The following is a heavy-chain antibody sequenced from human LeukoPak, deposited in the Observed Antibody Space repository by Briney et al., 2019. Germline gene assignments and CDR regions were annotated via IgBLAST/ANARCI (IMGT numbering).Heavy chain of an antibody. D-gene: IGHD3-3*01. CDR3: VRERNNFWSGHHSIFDS. J-gene: IGHJ4*02. CDR2: INNDGSST. Sequence: GGSLRLSCAASGFIFSDHWMHWVRHAPGKGLVWLSRINNDGSSTIYADSVKGRFTFSRDNAENTLFLEMSSLRVEDTAVYYCVRERNNFWSGHHSIFDSWGQGTLVTVSS. CDR1: GFIFSDHW. V-gene: IGHV3-74*01.